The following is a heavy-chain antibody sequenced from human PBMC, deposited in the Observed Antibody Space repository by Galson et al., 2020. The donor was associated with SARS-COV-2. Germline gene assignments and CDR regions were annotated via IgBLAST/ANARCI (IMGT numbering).Heavy chain of an antibody. CDR2: IYYSGST. V-gene: IGHV4-30-4*01. CDR1: GGSISSGDYY. D-gene: IGHD3-16*01. CDR3: VFLGGPIDY. Sequence: ETSETLSLTCTVSGGSISSGDYYWSWIRQPPGKGLEWIGYIYYSGSTYYNPSLKSRVTISVDTSKNQFSLKLSSVTAADTAVYYCVFLGGPIDYWGQGTLVTVSS. J-gene: IGHJ4*02.